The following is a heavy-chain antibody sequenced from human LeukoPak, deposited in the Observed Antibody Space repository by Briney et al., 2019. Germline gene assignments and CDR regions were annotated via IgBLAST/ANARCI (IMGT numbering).Heavy chain of an antibody. J-gene: IGHJ4*02. D-gene: IGHD3-3*01. CDR2: ISSSSSTI. CDR1: GFTFSSYS. Sequence: PGGSLRPSCAASGFTFSSYSMNWVRQAPGKGLEWVSYISSSSSTIYYADSVKGRFTISRDNAKNSLYLQMNSLRAEDTAVYYCARENSITIFGVVIQPRGYFDYWGQGTLVTVSS. CDR3: ARENSITIFGVVIQPRGYFDY. V-gene: IGHV3-48*01.